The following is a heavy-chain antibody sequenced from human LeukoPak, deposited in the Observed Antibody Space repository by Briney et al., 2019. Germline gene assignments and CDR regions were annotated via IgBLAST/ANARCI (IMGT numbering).Heavy chain of an antibody. CDR2: MNPKSGNT. V-gene: IGHV1-8*01. CDR1: GNTFTSYD. D-gene: IGHD3-22*01. Sequence: ASVKVSCKASGNTFTSYDINWVRQATGQGLEWMGWMNPKSGNTDYVQKFQGRITMTRNTSISTAYMELSSLRSEDTAVYYCATTYYYDSSGYYPFDYWGQGTLVTVSS. J-gene: IGHJ4*02. CDR3: ATTYYYDSSGYYPFDY.